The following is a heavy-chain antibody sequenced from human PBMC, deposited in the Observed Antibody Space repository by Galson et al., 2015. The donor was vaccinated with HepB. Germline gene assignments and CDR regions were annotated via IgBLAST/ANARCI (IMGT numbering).Heavy chain of an antibody. J-gene: IGHJ5*02. V-gene: IGHV4-4*02. CDR3: ARPTYYYGSGSRGDWFDP. D-gene: IGHD3-10*01. CDR2: IYHSGST. CDR1: GGSISSSNW. Sequence: TLSLTCAVSGGSISSSNWWSWVRQPPGKGLEWIGEIYHSGSTNYNPSLKSRVTISVDKSKSQFSLKLSSVTAADTAVYYCARPTYYYGSGSRGDWFDPWGQGTLVTVSS.